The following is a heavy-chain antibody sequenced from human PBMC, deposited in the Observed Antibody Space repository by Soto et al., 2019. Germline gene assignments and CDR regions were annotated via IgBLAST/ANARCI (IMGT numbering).Heavy chain of an antibody. D-gene: IGHD6-13*01. Sequence: GGSLRLSCAASGFTVSSNYMSWVRQAPGKGLEWVSVIYSGGSTYYADSVKGRFTISRHKYKNTLSLQMNSLRAEDTAVYYCARATRAAAGTSRYFDYWGQGTLVTVSS. V-gene: IGHV3-53*04. CDR1: GFTVSSNY. CDR2: IYSGGST. CDR3: ARATRAAAGTSRYFDY. J-gene: IGHJ4*02.